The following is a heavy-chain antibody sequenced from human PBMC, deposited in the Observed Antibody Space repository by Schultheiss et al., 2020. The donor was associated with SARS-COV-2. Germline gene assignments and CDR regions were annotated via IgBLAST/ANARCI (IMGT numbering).Heavy chain of an antibody. V-gene: IGHV3-33*01. CDR1: GFTFSSYD. CDR3: ARKRAPGHFDY. Sequence: GGSLRLSCAASGFTFSSYDMHWVRQAPGKGLEWVAVIWYDGSNKYYADSVKGRFTISRDNSKNTLYLQMNSLRAEDTAVYYCARKRAPGHFDYWGQGTLVTVSS. J-gene: IGHJ4*02. CDR2: IWYDGSNK.